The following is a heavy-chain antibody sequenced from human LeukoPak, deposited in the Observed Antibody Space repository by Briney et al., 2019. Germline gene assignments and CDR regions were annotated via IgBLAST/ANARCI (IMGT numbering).Heavy chain of an antibody. CDR2: INWNGGST. CDR1: GFTLDDYG. Sequence: GGSLRLSCAASGFTLDDYGMSWVRQAPGKGLEWVSGINWNGGSTGYADSVKGRFTISRDNAKNSLYLQMNSLRAEDTALYYCARAVLDCSSTSCYTGAFDIWGQGTMVTVSS. CDR3: ARAVLDCSSTSCYTGAFDI. V-gene: IGHV3-20*04. D-gene: IGHD2-2*02. J-gene: IGHJ3*02.